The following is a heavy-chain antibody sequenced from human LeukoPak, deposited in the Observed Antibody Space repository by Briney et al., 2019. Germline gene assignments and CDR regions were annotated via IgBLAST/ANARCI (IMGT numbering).Heavy chain of an antibody. Sequence: GGSLRLSCSASGFTFSSYAMHWVRQAPGKGLEYVSAISSSGGSTYYADLVKGRFTISRDNSKNTLYLQMSRLRPEDTAVYFCVKERSGGFFDYWGQGTLVTVSS. CDR2: ISSSGGST. J-gene: IGHJ4*02. CDR3: VKERSGGFFDY. V-gene: IGHV3-64D*09. D-gene: IGHD1-26*01. CDR1: GFTFSSYA.